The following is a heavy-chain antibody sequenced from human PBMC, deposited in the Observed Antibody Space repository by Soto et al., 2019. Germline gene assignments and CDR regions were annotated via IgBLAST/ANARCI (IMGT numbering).Heavy chain of an antibody. V-gene: IGHV1-69*13. Sequence: SVKVSCKTSGGAISSYAVSWVRQAPGQGLEWMGGIIPIFGTANYAQKFQGRVTITADESTSTAYMELSSLRSEDTAVYYCARPSVEMATISAFDIWGQGTMVTVSS. J-gene: IGHJ3*02. CDR1: GGAISSYA. D-gene: IGHD5-12*01. CDR3: ARPSVEMATISAFDI. CDR2: IIPIFGTA.